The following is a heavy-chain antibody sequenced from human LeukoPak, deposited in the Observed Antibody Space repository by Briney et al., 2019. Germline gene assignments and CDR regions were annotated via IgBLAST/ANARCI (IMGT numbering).Heavy chain of an antibody. Sequence: GGSLRLSCAASGFTFSSYGMHWVRQAPGKGLEWVAVIWYDGSNKYYADSVKGRFTISRDNSKNTLYLQMNSLRAEDTAVYYCAKDRSSGYYRDWFDPWGQGTLVTVSS. D-gene: IGHD3-22*01. CDR2: IWYDGSNK. CDR3: AKDRSSGYYRDWFDP. J-gene: IGHJ5*02. CDR1: GFTFSSYG. V-gene: IGHV3-33*06.